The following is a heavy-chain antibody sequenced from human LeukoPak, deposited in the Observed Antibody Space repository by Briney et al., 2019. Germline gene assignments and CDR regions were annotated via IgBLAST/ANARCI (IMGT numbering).Heavy chain of an antibody. D-gene: IGHD3-10*01. CDR2: ISRNSGNI. V-gene: IGHV3-9*01. CDR3: AKDGRWFGELLLSDIMPSAYFDY. J-gene: IGHJ4*02. Sequence: GGSLRLSCAASGFTFSDYAMHWVRHPPGKGLEWVSGISRNSGNIGCADSVKGRFTISRDNAKNSLYLQMNSLRAEDTALYYFAKDGRWFGELLLSDIMPSAYFDYWGQGTLVTVSS. CDR1: GFTFSDYA.